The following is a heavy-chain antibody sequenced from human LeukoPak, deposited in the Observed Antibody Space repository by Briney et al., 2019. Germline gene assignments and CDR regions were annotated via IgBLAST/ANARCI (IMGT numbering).Heavy chain of an antibody. J-gene: IGHJ5*02. D-gene: IGHD3-9*01. Sequence: SESLSLTCAVYGGSFSGSYWSWIRQPPGKGLEWIREINHSGSTNYNPSLRSRVTISVDTSKNQFSLKLSSVTAADTAVYYCARCRYFDWLLSHNWFDPWGQGTLVTVSS. CDR3: ARCRYFDWLLSHNWFDP. CDR1: GGSFSGSY. CDR2: INHSGST. V-gene: IGHV4-34*01.